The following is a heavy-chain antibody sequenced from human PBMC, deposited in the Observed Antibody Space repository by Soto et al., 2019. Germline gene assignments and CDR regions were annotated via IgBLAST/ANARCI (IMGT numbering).Heavy chain of an antibody. D-gene: IGHD3-3*01. J-gene: IGHJ6*02. Sequence: GGSLRLSCAASGFTFSSYDMHWVRQATGKGLEWVSAIGTAGDTYYPGSVKGRFTISRENAKNSLYLQMNSLRAEETAVYYCARSERDDFWSGTYYYGMDVWGQGTTVTVSS. V-gene: IGHV3-13*01. CDR3: ARSERDDFWSGTYYYGMDV. CDR2: IGTAGDT. CDR1: GFTFSSYD.